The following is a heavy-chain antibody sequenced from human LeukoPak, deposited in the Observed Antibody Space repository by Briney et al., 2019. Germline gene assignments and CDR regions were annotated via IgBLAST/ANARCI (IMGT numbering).Heavy chain of an antibody. D-gene: IGHD6-13*01. J-gene: IGHJ3*02. Sequence: GGSLRLSCAASGFAFSTYATSWVRQAPGKGLEWVSAISGSGGSTHYADSVKGRFTISRDNSKNTLYLQMNSLRAEDTAVYYCAKVPGQQLVLWRLTFDIWGQGTMVTVSS. CDR3: AKVPGQQLVLWRLTFDI. CDR1: GFAFSTYA. V-gene: IGHV3-23*01. CDR2: ISGSGGST.